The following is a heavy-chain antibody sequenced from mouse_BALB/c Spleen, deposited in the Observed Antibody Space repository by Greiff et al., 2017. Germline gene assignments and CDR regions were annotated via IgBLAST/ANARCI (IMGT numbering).Heavy chain of an antibody. D-gene: IGHD1-1*01. J-gene: IGHJ4*01. Sequence: QVQLQQPGAELVMPGASVKMSCKASGYTFTDYWMHWVKQRPGQGLEWIGAIDTSDSYTSYNQKFKGKATLTVDESSSTAYMQLSSLTSEDSAVYYCARSDSSYAMDYWGQGTSVTVSS. CDR1: GYTFTDYW. V-gene: IGHV1-69*01. CDR3: ARSDSSYAMDY. CDR2: IDTSDSYT.